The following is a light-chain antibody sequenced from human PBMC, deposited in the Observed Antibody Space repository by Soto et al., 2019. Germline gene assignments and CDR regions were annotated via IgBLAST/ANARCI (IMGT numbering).Light chain of an antibody. V-gene: IGKV2-28*01. J-gene: IGKJ1*01. CDR1: QSLLHSNGYNY. Sequence: DIVMTQSPLSLPVTPGEPASISCRSSQSLLHSNGYNYLDWYLQKPGQSPQLLIYLGSNRASGVPGRFSGSGSGTDFTLKISRVEAEDVGVYYCMQALQTPPRTLGQGTKVDIK. CDR2: LGS. CDR3: MQALQTPPRT.